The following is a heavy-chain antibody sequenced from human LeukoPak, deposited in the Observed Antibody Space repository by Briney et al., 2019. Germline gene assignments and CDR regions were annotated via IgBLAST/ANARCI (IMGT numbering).Heavy chain of an antibody. CDR3: ARSGITMVRGVIKTVEPYGMDV. D-gene: IGHD3-10*01. CDR1: GYSFTSYW. J-gene: IGHJ6*02. Sequence: GESLKISCKGSGYSFTSYWIGWVRQLPGKGLEWVGIIYPGDSDTRYSPSFQGQVTISADKSISTAYLQWSSLKASDTAMYYCARSGITMVRGVIKTVEPYGMDVWGQGTTVTVSS. V-gene: IGHV5-51*01. CDR2: IYPGDSDT.